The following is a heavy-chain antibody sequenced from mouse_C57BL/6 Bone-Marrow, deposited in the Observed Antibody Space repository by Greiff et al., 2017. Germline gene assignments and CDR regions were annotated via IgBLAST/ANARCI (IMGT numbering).Heavy chain of an antibody. CDR1: GYTFTSYW. J-gene: IGHJ4*01. CDR2: IHPNSGST. V-gene: IGHV1-64*01. D-gene: IGHD1-1*01. CDR3: ARRDYGTCNYSMDY. Sequence: QVQLQQPGAELVKPGASVKLSCKASGYTFTSYWMHWVKQRPGQGLEWIGMIHPNSGSTNYNEKFKSKATLTVDKSSSTAYMQLSSLTSEDSAVYYCARRDYGTCNYSMDYWGQGISVTVPS.